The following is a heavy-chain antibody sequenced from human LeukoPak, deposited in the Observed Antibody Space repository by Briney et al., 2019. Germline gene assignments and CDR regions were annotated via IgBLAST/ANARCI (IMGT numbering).Heavy chain of an antibody. CDR2: INHSGST. V-gene: IGHV4-34*01. Sequence: SETLSLTCAVYGGSFSGYYWSWIRQPPGNGLEWIGEINHSGSTNYNPSLKSRVTISVDTSKNQFSLKLSSVTAADTAVYYCARGRGATPLYYFDYWGQGTLVTVSS. D-gene: IGHD1-26*01. J-gene: IGHJ4*02. CDR3: ARGRGATPLYYFDY. CDR1: GGSFSGYY.